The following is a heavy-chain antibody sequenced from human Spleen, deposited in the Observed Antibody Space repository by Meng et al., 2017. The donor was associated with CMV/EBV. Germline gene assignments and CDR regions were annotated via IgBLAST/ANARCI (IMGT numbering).Heavy chain of an antibody. D-gene: IGHD3-22*01. V-gene: IGHV3-48*03. CDR1: GFTFSSYE. CDR2: ISSSWSTI. Sequence: GESLKISCAASGFTFSSYEMNWVRPAPGKGLEWVSYISSSWSTIYYADSEKGRFTISRDNAKNSLYLQMNSLRAEDTAVYYCAREISDSSGYRFPNWFDPWGQGTLVTVSS. CDR3: AREISDSSGYRFPNWFDP. J-gene: IGHJ5*02.